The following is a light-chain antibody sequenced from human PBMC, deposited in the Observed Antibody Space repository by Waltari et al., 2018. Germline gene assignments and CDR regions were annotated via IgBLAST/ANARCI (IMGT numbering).Light chain of an antibody. V-gene: IGLV6-57*03. CDR1: SGSLSSTY. Sequence: NFMLTQPHSVSESPGKTVTISCTPNSGSLSSTYVQCFQQRPGRAPTTLIFEDDKRPSGVPDRFSGSIDSSSNSASLTISGLKNEDEADYYCQVYVSPGWVFGGGTKLTVL. CDR3: QVYVSPGWV. J-gene: IGLJ3*02. CDR2: EDD.